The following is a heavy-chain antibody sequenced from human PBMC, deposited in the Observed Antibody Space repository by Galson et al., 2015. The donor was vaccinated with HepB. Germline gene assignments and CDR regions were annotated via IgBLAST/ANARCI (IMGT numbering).Heavy chain of an antibody. CDR2: IIPIFGTA. CDR3: ARGGGLYDFWSGYYSFWFDP. V-gene: IGHV1-69*13. Sequence: SVKVSCKASGGTFSSYAISWVRQAPGQGLEWMGGIIPIFGTANYAQKFQGRVTITADESTSTAYMELSSLRSEDTAVYYCARGGGLYDFWSGYYSFWFDPWGQGTLVTVSS. D-gene: IGHD3-3*01. J-gene: IGHJ5*02. CDR1: GGTFSSYA.